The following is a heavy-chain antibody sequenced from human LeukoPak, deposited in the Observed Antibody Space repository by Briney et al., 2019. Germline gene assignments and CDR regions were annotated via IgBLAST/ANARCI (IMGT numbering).Heavy chain of an antibody. D-gene: IGHD6-19*01. J-gene: IGHJ5*02. Sequence: SVKVSCKASGGTFGSYAISWVRQAPGQGLEWVGGIIPIFGTANYAQKFQGRVTITADESTSTAYMELSSLRSEDTAVYYCARGRDSGWYDWFDPWGQGTLVTVSS. CDR1: GGTFGSYA. CDR2: IIPIFGTA. CDR3: ARGRDSGWYDWFDP. V-gene: IGHV1-69*01.